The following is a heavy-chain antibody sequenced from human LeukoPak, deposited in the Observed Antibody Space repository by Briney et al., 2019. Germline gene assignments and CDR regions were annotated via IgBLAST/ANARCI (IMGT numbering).Heavy chain of an antibody. J-gene: IGHJ4*02. CDR2: ISSSSSYI. Sequence: PGGSLRLSCAASGFTFSSYSMNWVRQAPGKGLEWVSSISSSSSYIYYADSVKGRFTISRDNSKNTLYLQMNSLRAEDTAVYYCAKSLYYYDSSGYFIYDYWGQGTLVTVSS. CDR3: AKSLYYYDSSGYFIYDY. CDR1: GFTFSSYS. D-gene: IGHD3-22*01. V-gene: IGHV3-21*04.